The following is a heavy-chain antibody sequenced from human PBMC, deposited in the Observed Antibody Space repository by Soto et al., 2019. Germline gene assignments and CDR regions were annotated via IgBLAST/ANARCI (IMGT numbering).Heavy chain of an antibody. V-gene: IGHV1-46*01. CDR1: GYTFTSYY. CDR3: ARGIPPGIAAAGTKSGAFDI. D-gene: IGHD6-13*01. CDR2: INPSGGST. Sequence: ASVKVSCKASGYTFTSYYMHWVRQAPGQGLEWMGIINPSGGSTSYAQKFQGRVTMTRDTSTSTVYMELSSLRSEDTAVYYCARGIPPGIAAAGTKSGAFDIWCQGTMFIVAS. J-gene: IGHJ3*02.